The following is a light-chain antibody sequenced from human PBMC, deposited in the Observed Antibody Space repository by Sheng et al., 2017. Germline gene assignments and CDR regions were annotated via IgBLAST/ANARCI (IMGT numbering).Light chain of an antibody. CDR3: CSYASDSSVV. CDR2: EAT. Sequence: QSALTQPASVSGSPGQSITISCTGIYSHPASYNLVSWYQQYPGKVPKLIIYEATKRPSGVSNRFSGSKSINTASLTISGLQAEDEADYYCCSYASDSSVVFGGGTKLTVL. V-gene: IGLV2-23*01. J-gene: IGLJ2*01. CDR1: YSHPASYNL.